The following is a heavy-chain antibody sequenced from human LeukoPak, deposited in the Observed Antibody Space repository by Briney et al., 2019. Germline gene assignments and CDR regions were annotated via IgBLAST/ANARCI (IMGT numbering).Heavy chain of an antibody. CDR1: GFTFSGYS. J-gene: IGHJ4*02. CDR2: FGTRSTSI. V-gene: IGHV3-21*01. CDR3: AREVSEGFDF. Sequence: GGSPRLSCTASGFTFSGYSMNWIRQAPGKGLEWVSSFGTRSTSIYHAGSVKGRFAISRDNAKNSLYLQMNSLRAEDTALYYCAREVSEGFDFWGQETLVTVSS. D-gene: IGHD3-22*01.